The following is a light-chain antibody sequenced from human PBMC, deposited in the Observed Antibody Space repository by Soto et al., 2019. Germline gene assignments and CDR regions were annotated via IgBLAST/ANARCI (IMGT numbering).Light chain of an antibody. CDR2: DAS. Sequence: IVLMQSPDTLSLSPGERATLSCRASRSVSSYLAWYQQKPGQAPRLLIYDASNRATGIPARFSGSGSGTDFTLTIRSLEPEDFAVYYCQQRSNWPWTFGQGTKVDIK. J-gene: IGKJ1*01. V-gene: IGKV3-11*01. CDR3: QQRSNWPWT. CDR1: RSVSSY.